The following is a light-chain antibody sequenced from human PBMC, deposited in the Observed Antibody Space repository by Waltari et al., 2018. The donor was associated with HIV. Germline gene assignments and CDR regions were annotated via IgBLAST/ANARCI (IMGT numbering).Light chain of an antibody. CDR3: QQYKDWPWT. J-gene: IGKJ1*01. V-gene: IGKV3-15*01. CDR1: QNVYSN. CDR2: GAS. Sequence: EIVMTQSPATLSVSPGERATLSCRASQNVYSNLAWYQQRPGQAPRLLIYGASTRATGLPARFSGTGSGTEFTLTISSLRSEDVAVYYCQQYKDWPWTFGQGTKVEIK.